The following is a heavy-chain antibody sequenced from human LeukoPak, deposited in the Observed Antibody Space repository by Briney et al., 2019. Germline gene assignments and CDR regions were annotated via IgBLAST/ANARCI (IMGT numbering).Heavy chain of an antibody. Sequence: GGSLRLSCAASGFTFSSYAMHWVRQAPGKRLEWVAVISYDGSNKYYADSVKGRFTISRDNSKNTLYLQMNSLRAEDTAVYYCASYFGTYVDYWGQGTLVTVSS. CDR3: ASYFGTYVDY. CDR2: ISYDGSNK. J-gene: IGHJ4*02. V-gene: IGHV3-30-3*01. CDR1: GFTFSSYA. D-gene: IGHD3-10*02.